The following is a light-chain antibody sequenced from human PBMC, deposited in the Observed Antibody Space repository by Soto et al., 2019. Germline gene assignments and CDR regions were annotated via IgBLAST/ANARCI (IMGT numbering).Light chain of an antibody. CDR1: QSVSSY. CDR2: DAS. V-gene: IGKV3-11*01. J-gene: IGKJ1*01. Sequence: EIVLTQSPATLSLSPGERATLSCRASQSVSSYLAWYQQKPGQAPRRLIYDASNRATGIPARFSGSGSGTDFTITISSLEPEDFAVYYCQQRSNWPWTFGQVNKVEIK. CDR3: QQRSNWPWT.